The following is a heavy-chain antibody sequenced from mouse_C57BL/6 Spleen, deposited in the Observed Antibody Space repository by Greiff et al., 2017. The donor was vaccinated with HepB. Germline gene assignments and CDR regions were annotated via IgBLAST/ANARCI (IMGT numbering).Heavy chain of an antibody. CDR3: TICYSNYE. Sequence: VQLQQSGAELVRPGASVKLSCTASGFNIKDDYMHWVKQRPEQGLEWIGWIDPENGDTEYASKFQGKATIIADTSSITAYLQLGSLKSEDTAVYYCTICYSNYEWGQGTSGTVAS. J-gene: IGHJ4*01. CDR2: IDPENGDT. D-gene: IGHD2-5*01. CDR1: GFNIKDDY. V-gene: IGHV14-4*01.